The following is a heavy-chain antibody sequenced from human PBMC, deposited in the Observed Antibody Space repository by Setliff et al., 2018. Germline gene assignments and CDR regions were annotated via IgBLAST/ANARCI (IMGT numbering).Heavy chain of an antibody. D-gene: IGHD6-19*01. V-gene: IGHV1-18*01. Sequence: GASVKVSCKASGYSFTSFSITWVRQAPGQGLEWLGWVSTYNGDTKSAQKFRGRVTMTTDISTSTVYMELRTLRSDDTAVNYCARRPIALAGYRKGAFDIWGQGTMGTV. CDR1: GYSFTSFS. CDR3: ARRPIALAGYRKGAFDI. CDR2: VSTYNGDT. J-gene: IGHJ3*02.